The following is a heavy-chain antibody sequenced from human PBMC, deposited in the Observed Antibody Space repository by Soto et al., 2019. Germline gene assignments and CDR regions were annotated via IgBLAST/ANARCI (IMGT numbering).Heavy chain of an antibody. CDR1: GFTFSSYG. J-gene: IGHJ3*02. Sequence: GGSLRLSCAASGFTFSSYGMHWVRQAPGKGLEWVAVIWYDGSNKYYADSVKGRFTISRDNSKNTLYLQMNSLRAEVTAVYYCAREAEDYYYDSSGSAPGAFDIWGQGTMVTVSS. V-gene: IGHV3-33*01. CDR3: AREAEDYYYDSSGSAPGAFDI. CDR2: IWYDGSNK. D-gene: IGHD3-22*01.